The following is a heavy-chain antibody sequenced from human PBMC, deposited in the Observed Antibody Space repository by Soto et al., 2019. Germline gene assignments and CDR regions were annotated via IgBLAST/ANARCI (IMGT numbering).Heavy chain of an antibody. Sequence: QVQLQESGPGLVKPSGTLSLTCDVSSDSISSYNWWSWVRQPPGKGLEWIGEIYHTGITNYNPSLKSRVTRSVDKSKNQFSLKLRSVTVADTAVYYCARAAVRGVITLDYWGQGTLVTVSS. CDR3: ARAAVRGVITLDY. V-gene: IGHV4-4*02. CDR2: IYHTGIT. CDR1: SDSISSYNW. D-gene: IGHD3-10*01. J-gene: IGHJ4*02.